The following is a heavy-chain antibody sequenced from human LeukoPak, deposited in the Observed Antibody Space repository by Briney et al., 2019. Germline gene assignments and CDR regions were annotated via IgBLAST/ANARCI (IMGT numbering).Heavy chain of an antibody. CDR1: GFTFSSYA. Sequence: GGSLRLSCAASGFTFSSYAMSWVRQAPGKGLEWVSAIGSSGGTTYYADSVKGRFTISRDNSKNTLYLQMNSLRAEDTAVYYCAKRNYDFWNTYYSGYYFDYWGQGTLVTVSS. CDR2: IGSSGGTT. V-gene: IGHV3-23*01. CDR3: AKRNYDFWNTYYSGYYFDY. J-gene: IGHJ4*02. D-gene: IGHD3-3*01.